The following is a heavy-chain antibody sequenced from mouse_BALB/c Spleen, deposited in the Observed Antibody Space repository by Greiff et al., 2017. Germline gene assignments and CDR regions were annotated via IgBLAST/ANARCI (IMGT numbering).Heavy chain of an antibody. Sequence: EVQGVESGGGLEQPGGSLKLSCAASGFTFSDYYMYWVRQTPEKRLEWVATISDGGSYTYYPDSVKGRFTISRDNAKNNLYLQMSSLKSEDTAMYYCARGRWLRREAWFAYWGQGTLVTVSA. CDR2: ISDGGSYT. V-gene: IGHV5-4*02. J-gene: IGHJ3*01. D-gene: IGHD2-2*01. CDR1: GFTFSDYY. CDR3: ARGRWLRREAWFAY.